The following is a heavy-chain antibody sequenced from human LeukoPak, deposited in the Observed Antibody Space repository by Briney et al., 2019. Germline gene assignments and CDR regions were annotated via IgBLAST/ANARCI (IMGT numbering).Heavy chain of an antibody. CDR3: ARDRYPVGGLRYFDWPAPFDP. CDR2: ISYDGSNK. V-gene: IGHV3-30-3*01. J-gene: IGHJ5*02. CDR1: GFTFSSYA. Sequence: GESLKISCAASGFTFSSYAMHWVRQAPGKGLEWVAVISYDGSNKYYADSVKGRFTISRDNSKNTLYLQMNSLRAEDTAVYYCARDRYPVGGLRYFDWPAPFDPWGQGTLVTVSS. D-gene: IGHD3-9*01.